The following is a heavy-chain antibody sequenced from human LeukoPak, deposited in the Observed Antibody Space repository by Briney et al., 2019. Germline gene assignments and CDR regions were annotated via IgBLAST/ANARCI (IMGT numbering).Heavy chain of an antibody. D-gene: IGHD6-19*01. CDR1: GFTFSSYE. V-gene: IGHV3-48*03. CDR2: ISTSGDSL. Sequence: GGSLRLSCAASGFTFSSYEMNWVRQAPGKGLEWVSYISTSGDSLYYADSVKGRFTISRDNARNSLYLQMNSLRTEDTAIYYCAKMSVAGQYNDYWGQGTLVTVSA. J-gene: IGHJ4*02. CDR3: AKMSVAGQYNDY.